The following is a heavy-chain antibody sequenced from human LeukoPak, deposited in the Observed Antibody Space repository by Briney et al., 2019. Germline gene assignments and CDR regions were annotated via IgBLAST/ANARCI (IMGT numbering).Heavy chain of an antibody. D-gene: IGHD2-2*01. CDR3: ARVIVPAAIPLSYYYGMDV. CDR2: INAGNGNT. V-gene: IGHV1-3*01. CDR1: GYTFTSYD. Sequence: ASVKVSCKASGYTFTSYDINWVRQAPGQRLEWMGWINAGNGNTKYSQKFQGRVTITRDTSASTAYMELSSLRSEDTAVYYCARVIVPAAIPLSYYYGMDVWGQGTTVTVSS. J-gene: IGHJ6*02.